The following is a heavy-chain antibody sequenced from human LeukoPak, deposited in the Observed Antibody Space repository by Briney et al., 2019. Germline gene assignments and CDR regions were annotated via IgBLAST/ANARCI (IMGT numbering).Heavy chain of an antibody. J-gene: IGHJ4*02. CDR1: GGSFSGYY. Sequence: ETLSLTCSVYGGSFSGYYWSWIRQPPGKGLVWVSRINSDGSSTSYADSVKGRFTISRDNAKNTLYLQMNSLRAEDTAVYYCARETVKYDYWGQGTLVTVSS. CDR2: INSDGSST. D-gene: IGHD4-11*01. V-gene: IGHV3-74*01. CDR3: ARETVKYDY.